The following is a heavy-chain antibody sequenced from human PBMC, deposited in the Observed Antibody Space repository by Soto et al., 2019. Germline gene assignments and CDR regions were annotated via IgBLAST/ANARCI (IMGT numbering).Heavy chain of an antibody. V-gene: IGHV3-30*18. CDR2: ISYDGSNK. D-gene: IGHD4-17*01. CDR1: GFTFSSYG. CDR3: AKTAARYGDHYYGMDV. Sequence: GGSLRLSCAASGFTFSSYGMHWVRQAPGKGLEWVAVISYDGSNKYYADSVKGRFTISRDNSKNTLYLQMNSLRAEDTAVYYCAKTAARYGDHYYGMDVWGQGTTVTVSS. J-gene: IGHJ6*02.